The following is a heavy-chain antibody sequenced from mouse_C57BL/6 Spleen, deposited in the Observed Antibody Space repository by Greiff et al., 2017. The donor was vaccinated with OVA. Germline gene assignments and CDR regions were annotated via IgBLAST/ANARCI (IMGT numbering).Heavy chain of an antibody. D-gene: IGHD2-5*01. J-gene: IGHJ1*03. CDR2: IDPSDSET. Sequence: VQLQQPGAELVRPGSSVKLSCKASGYTFTSYWMHWVKQRPIQGLEWIGNIDPSDSETHYNQKFKDKATLTVDKSSSTAYMQLSSLTSEDSAVYYCAREGSNFRFDVWGTGTTVTVSS. V-gene: IGHV1-52*01. CDR3: AREGSNFRFDV. CDR1: GYTFTSYW.